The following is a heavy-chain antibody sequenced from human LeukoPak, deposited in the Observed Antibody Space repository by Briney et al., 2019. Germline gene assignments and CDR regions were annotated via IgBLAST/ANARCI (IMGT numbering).Heavy chain of an antibody. D-gene: IGHD3-3*01. CDR2: IIPILGIA. Sequence: GASVKVSCKASGGTFSSYAISWVRQAPGQGLEWMGRIIPILGIANYAQKFQGRVTITADKSTSTAYMELSSLRSEDTAVYYCARDLDDFWSGPLDYWGQGTLVTVSS. V-gene: IGHV1-69*04. J-gene: IGHJ4*02. CDR1: GGTFSSYA. CDR3: ARDLDDFWSGPLDY.